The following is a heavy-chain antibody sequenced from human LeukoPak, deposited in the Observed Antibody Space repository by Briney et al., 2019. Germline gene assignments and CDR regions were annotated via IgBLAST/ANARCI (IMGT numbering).Heavy chain of an antibody. Sequence: GGFLRLSCAASGFTFSSYAMHWVRQAPGKGLEWVAVISYDGSNKYYADSVKGRFTISRDNSKNTLYLQMNSLRAEDTAVYYCGREYSSSWYSDAFDYWGQGTLVTVSS. D-gene: IGHD6-13*01. V-gene: IGHV3-30-3*01. CDR1: GFTFSSYA. J-gene: IGHJ4*02. CDR3: GREYSSSWYSDAFDY. CDR2: ISYDGSNK.